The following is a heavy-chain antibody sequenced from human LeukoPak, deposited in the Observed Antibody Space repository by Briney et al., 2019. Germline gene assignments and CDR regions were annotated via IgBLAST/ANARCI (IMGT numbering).Heavy chain of an antibody. Sequence: ASVKVSCKASGYTFTSYYMHWVRQAPGQGLEWMGIINPSGGSTSYAQKFQGRVTMTRDTSTSTVYMELSSLRSEDTAVYYCARAYYYDSSGYSTYYFDYWGQGTLVTVSS. CDR1: GYTFTSYY. CDR2: INPSGGST. J-gene: IGHJ4*02. D-gene: IGHD3-22*01. CDR3: ARAYYYDSSGYSTYYFDY. V-gene: IGHV1-46*01.